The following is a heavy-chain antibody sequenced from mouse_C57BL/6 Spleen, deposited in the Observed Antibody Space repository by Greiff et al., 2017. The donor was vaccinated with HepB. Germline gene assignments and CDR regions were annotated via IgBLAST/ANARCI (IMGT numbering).Heavy chain of an antibody. CDR1: GYTFTGYW. Sequence: QVQLQQSGAELMKPGASVKLSCKATGYTFTGYWIEWVKQRPGHGLEWIGEILPGSGSTNYNEKFKGKATFTADTSSNTAYMQLSSLTTEDSAIYYCARRGVYYYGSLYYFDYWGQGTTLTVSS. CDR2: ILPGSGST. J-gene: IGHJ2*01. CDR3: ARRGVYYYGSLYYFDY. V-gene: IGHV1-9*01. D-gene: IGHD1-1*01.